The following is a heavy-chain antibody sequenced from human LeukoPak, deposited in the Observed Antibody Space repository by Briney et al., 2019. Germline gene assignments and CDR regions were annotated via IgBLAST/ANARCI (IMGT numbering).Heavy chain of an antibody. D-gene: IGHD3-10*01. Sequence: GGSMRLSCEGSGFNFSSYWMTWVRQSPGKGPEWVANIKQDESERYTVDSVKGRFTISRDNAKNSVYLHMNSLRAEDTALYYCARLSAYYYGSYFYYYMDVWGKGTTVTVSS. CDR1: GFNFSSYW. J-gene: IGHJ6*03. V-gene: IGHV3-7*01. CDR3: ARLSAYYYGSYFYYYMDV. CDR2: IKQDESER.